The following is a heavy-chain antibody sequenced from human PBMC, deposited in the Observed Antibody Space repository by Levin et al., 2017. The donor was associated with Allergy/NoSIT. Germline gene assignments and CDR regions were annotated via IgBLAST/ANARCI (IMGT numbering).Heavy chain of an antibody. CDR3: ARDWSQYSTSWFNWFDP. J-gene: IGHJ5*02. CDR1: GGSISSSSSY. D-gene: IGHD6-13*01. CDR2: IFYSGTT. V-gene: IGHV4-39*07. Sequence: SETLSLTCTVSGGSISSSSSYWGWIRQPPGKGLEWIGSIFYSGTTYYNPSFKSRVTISVDTSKNQFSLQLSSVTAADTAVYYCARDWSQYSTSWFNWFDPWGQGTLVTVSS.